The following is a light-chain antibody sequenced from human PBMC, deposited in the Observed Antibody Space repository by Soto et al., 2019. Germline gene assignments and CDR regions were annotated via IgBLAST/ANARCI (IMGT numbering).Light chain of an antibody. Sequence: ALTQPASVSGSPGQSITISCTGTSSDVGSYNLVSWYQQHPGKAPKLMIYEVSKRPSGVSNRFSGSKSGNTASLTISGLQAEDEADYYCCSYAGSSPPYVFGTGTKVTVL. V-gene: IGLV2-23*02. J-gene: IGLJ1*01. CDR1: SSDVGSYNL. CDR2: EVS. CDR3: CSYAGSSPPYV.